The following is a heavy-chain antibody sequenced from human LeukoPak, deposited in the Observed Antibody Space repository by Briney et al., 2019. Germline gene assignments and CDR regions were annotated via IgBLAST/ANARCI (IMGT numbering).Heavy chain of an antibody. V-gene: IGHV3-53*01. CDR1: GFTFSSNY. CDR2: INSGGST. D-gene: IGHD4-11*01. CDR3: ARRAPTVTYYYYYYMDV. Sequence: PGGSLRLSCAASGFTFSSNYMTWVRQAPGKGLEWVSLINSGGSTYFSESVRGRCTISRDTSKNTLYLQMNSLRAEDTPVYYCARRAPTVTYYYYYYMDVWGKGTTVTVSS. J-gene: IGHJ6*03.